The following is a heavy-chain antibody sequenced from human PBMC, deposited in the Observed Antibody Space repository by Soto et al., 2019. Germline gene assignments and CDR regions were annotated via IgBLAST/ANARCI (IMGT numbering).Heavy chain of an antibody. CDR2: VSNGGST. V-gene: IGHV4-30-4*08. J-gene: IGHJ4*02. Sequence: VSGCSVRHYSNYWSWIRQHPVKGLEWIGYVSNGGSTFYNLALKSRIIISVDMSKTQFSLKVRSVTAADTAVYYCARVTDYGNNSYYFDYWGQGTLLTVSS. D-gene: IGHD3-10*01. CDR3: ARVTDYGNNSYYFDY. CDR1: GCSVRHYSNY.